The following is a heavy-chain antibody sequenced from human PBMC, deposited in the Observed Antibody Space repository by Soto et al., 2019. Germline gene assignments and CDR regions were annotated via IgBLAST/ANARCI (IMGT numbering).Heavy chain of an antibody. J-gene: IGHJ6*02. CDR1: GVSISSSSYY. CDR3: ARQSRSGSYYPYYYGMDV. CDR2: IYYSWST. Sequence: SETLSLTCTVSGVSISSSSYYWGWIRQPPGKGLEWIGSIYYSWSTYYNPSLKSRVTISVDTSKNQFSLKLSSVTAADTAVYYCARQSRSGSYYPYYYGMDVWGQGTTVTVSS. D-gene: IGHD1-26*01. V-gene: IGHV4-39*01.